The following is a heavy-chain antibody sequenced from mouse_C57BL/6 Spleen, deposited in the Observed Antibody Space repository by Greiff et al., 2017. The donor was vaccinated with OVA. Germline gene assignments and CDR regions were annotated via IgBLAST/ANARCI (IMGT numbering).Heavy chain of an antibody. CDR3: ARGASNFDY. CDR1: GFTFSSYA. CDR2: ISDGGSYT. Sequence: VQLKESGGGLVKPGGSLKLSCAASGFTFSSYAMSWVRQTPEKRLEWVATISDGGSYTYYPDNVKGRFTISRDNAKNNLYLQMSHLKSEDTAMYYCARGASNFDYWGQGTTLTVSS. D-gene: IGHD2-10*02. V-gene: IGHV5-4*01. J-gene: IGHJ2*01.